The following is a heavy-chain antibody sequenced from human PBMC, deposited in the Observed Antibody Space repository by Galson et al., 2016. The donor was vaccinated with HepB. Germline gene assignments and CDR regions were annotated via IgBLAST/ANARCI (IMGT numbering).Heavy chain of an antibody. J-gene: IGHJ4*02. CDR3: AKDEEAYKWNPLTLDY. V-gene: IGHV3-33*06. CDR1: GFTFSSYG. D-gene: IGHD1-20*01. CDR2: IWYDGSNE. Sequence: SLRLSCAASGFTFSSYGMHWVRQAPGKGLEWVAVIWYDGSNEHYADSVKGRFTISRDNSKSTLYLQMNSLRAEDTAVYYCAKDEEAYKWNPLTLDYWGQGTLVTVSS.